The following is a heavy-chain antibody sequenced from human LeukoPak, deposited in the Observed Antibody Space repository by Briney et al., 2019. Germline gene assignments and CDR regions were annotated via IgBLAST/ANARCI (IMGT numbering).Heavy chain of an antibody. CDR1: GFTFSSYG. CDR3: AKLIFGYGDYLPFDI. Sequence: GGSLRLSCAASGFTFSSYGMHWVRQAPGKGLEWVAVIWYDGSNKYYADSVKGRFTISRDNSKNPLYLPMNSLRAEDTAVYYCAKLIFGYGDYLPFDIWGQGTMVTVSS. J-gene: IGHJ3*02. D-gene: IGHD4-17*01. V-gene: IGHV3-33*06. CDR2: IWYDGSNK.